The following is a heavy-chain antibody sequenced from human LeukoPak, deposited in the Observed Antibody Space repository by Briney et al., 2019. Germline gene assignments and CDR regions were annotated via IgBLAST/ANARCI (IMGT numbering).Heavy chain of an antibody. Sequence: GGSLRLSCAASGFTVNSNYMSWVSQAPGKGLEWVSLIYTGGSTYYADSVKGRSTISRDNTKNTLYLKMNSLRPEDTAVYYCARGFGKVAANVFGGYTMDVWGQGTTVTVSS. V-gene: IGHV3-66*02. J-gene: IGHJ6*02. CDR2: IYTGGST. CDR1: GFTVNSNY. CDR3: ARGFGKVAANVFGGYTMDV. D-gene: IGHD6-6*01.